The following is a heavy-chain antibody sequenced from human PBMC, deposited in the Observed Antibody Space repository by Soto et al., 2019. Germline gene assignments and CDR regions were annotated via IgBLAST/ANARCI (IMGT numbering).Heavy chain of an antibody. D-gene: IGHD6-13*01. J-gene: IGHJ6*02. V-gene: IGHV1-69*13. Sequence: ASVKVSCKASGGTFSKYAFSWVRQAPGQVLEWMGGIIPVFGTPYYTQKFQGRFTITADESTSTAYMELSNLTSDDTALYFCAGSTRWPGDYYGLDVWGQGTTVTVSS. CDR1: GGTFSKYA. CDR2: IIPVFGTP. CDR3: AGSTRWPGDYYGLDV.